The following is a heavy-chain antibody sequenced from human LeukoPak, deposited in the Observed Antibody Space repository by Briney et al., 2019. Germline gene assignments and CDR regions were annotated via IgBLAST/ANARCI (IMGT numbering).Heavy chain of an antibody. V-gene: IGHV3-30*04. Sequence: PGRSLRLSCAASGLTFSSYAMHWVRQAPGKGQEWVAVISYDGSNKYYADSVKGRFTISRDNSKNTLYLQMNSLRAEDTAVYYCARDVPDIVLMVYATAYYFDYWGQGTLVTVSS. CDR1: GLTFSSYA. CDR2: ISYDGSNK. D-gene: IGHD2-8*01. J-gene: IGHJ4*02. CDR3: ARDVPDIVLMVYATAYYFDY.